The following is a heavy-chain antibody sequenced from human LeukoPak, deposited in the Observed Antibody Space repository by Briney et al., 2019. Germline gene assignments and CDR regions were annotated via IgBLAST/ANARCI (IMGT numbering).Heavy chain of an antibody. CDR2: ISGSGGST. CDR1: GFTFSSYA. D-gene: IGHD3-22*01. J-gene: IGHJ1*01. V-gene: IGHV3-23*01. CDR3: AIPDSSGWWLLYFQH. Sequence: PGGSLRLSCAASGFTFSSYAMSWVRQAPGKGLEWVSAISGSGGSTYYADSVKGRFTISRDNSKNTLYLQMNSLRAEDTAVYYCAIPDSSGWWLLYFQHWGQGTLVTVSS.